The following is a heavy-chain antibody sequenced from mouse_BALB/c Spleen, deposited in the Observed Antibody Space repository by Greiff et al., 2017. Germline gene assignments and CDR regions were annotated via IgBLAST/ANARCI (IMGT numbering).Heavy chain of an antibody. Sequence: QVQLQQSGAELAKPGASVKMSCKASGYTFTSYWMHWVKQRPGQGLEWIGYINPSTGYTEYNQKFKDKATLTADKSSSTAYMQLSSLTSEDSAVYYCARPDYYAMDYWGQGTSVTVSS. CDR2: INPSTGYT. V-gene: IGHV1-7*01. CDR3: ARPDYYAMDY. CDR1: GYTFTSYW. J-gene: IGHJ4*01.